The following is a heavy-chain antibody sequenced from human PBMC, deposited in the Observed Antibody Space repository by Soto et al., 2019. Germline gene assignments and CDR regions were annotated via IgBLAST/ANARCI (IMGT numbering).Heavy chain of an antibody. J-gene: IGHJ4*02. CDR2: INPKSGGT. D-gene: IGHD1-26*01. CDR3: AREQAKGSGSAGFDY. CDR1: GYTFTVYY. Sequence: AASVKVSCKASGYTFTVYYIHWVRQAPGQGLEWMGWINPKSGGTIYPQKFQGRVTMTWDTSISTAYMALTRLRSDDTAVYYCAREQAKGSGSAGFDYWGQGTLVTVSS. V-gene: IGHV1-2*02.